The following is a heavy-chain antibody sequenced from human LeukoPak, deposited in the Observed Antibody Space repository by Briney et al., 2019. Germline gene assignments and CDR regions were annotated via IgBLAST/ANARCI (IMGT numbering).Heavy chain of an antibody. D-gene: IGHD6-13*01. J-gene: IGHJ5*02. CDR3: ARGRQQQLVRYEKSWFDP. V-gene: IGHV3-74*01. CDR2: INSDGSST. Sequence: GGSLRLSCVASGFTFSSYWMHWVRQAPGKGLVWVSRINSDGSSTSYADSVKGRFTISRDNAKNTLYLQMNSLRAEDTAVYYCARGRQQQLVRYEKSWFDPWGQGTLVTVSS. CDR1: GFTFSSYW.